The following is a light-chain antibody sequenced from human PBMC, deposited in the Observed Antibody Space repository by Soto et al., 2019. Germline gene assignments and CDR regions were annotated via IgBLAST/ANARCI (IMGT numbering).Light chain of an antibody. V-gene: IGKV1-39*01. CDR3: QQSCSTRRT. Sequence: DVQFTQPPSTLSGPVGDGDTIPCRARQTISSWLAWYQQKPGKAPKLLIYAASSMQSGVPSRFSGSGSGTDFTLTISSLQPEDFAAYYCQQSCSTRRTFGQGTKVDIK. CDR1: QTISSW. CDR2: AAS. J-gene: IGKJ1*01.